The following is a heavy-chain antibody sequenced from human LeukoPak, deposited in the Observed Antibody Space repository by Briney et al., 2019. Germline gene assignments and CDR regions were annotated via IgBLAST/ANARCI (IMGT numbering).Heavy chain of an antibody. D-gene: IGHD6-19*01. J-gene: IGHJ4*02. Sequence: SDTLSLTCTFSGGSISSYYWSWIRQPPGKGLEWMGYIYYSGSTNYNPSLKSRVTISVDTSKNQFSLKLSSVTAADTAVYYCAREEAAVAGTYFDYWGQGTLVTVSS. CDR1: GGSISSYY. CDR2: IYYSGST. V-gene: IGHV4-59*01. CDR3: AREEAAVAGTYFDY.